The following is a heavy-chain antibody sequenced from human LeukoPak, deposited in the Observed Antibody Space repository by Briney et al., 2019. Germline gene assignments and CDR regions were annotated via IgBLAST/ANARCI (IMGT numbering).Heavy chain of an antibody. CDR2: MNPNSGNT. D-gene: IGHD3-3*01. V-gene: IGHV1-8*01. J-gene: IGHJ6*02. Sequence: ASVKVSCKASGYTFTSYDINWVRQATGQGLEWMGWMNPNSGNTGYAQKFQGRVTMTRNTPISTAYMELSSLRSEDTAVYYCARKYYDFWSGYYVGTYYYYGMDVWGQGTTVTVSS. CDR1: GYTFTSYD. CDR3: ARKYYDFWSGYYVGTYYYYGMDV.